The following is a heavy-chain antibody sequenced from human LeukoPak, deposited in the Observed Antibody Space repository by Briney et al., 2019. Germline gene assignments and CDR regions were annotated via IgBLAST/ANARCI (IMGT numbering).Heavy chain of an antibody. CDR2: IKEDGSEK. CDR3: AREPRELGLLPPPFDY. V-gene: IGHV3-7*01. Sequence: GGSLRLSCAASGFTFSSYAMSWVRQAPGKGLEWVANIKEDGSEKHYVGSVKGRFTISRDNAKNSLYLQMNSLRAGDTAVYFCAREPRELGLLPPPFDYWGQGTLVTVSS. J-gene: IGHJ4*02. CDR1: GFTFSSYA. D-gene: IGHD3-3*02.